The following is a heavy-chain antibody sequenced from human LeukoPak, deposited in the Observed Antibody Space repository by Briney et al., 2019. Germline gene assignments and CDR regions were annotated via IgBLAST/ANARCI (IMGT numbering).Heavy chain of an antibody. J-gene: IGHJ6*02. CDR1: GATFDDYD. V-gene: IGHV3-20*01. CDR3: ARYGTDGMDV. Sequence: GGSLRLSCVGSGATFDDYDGSWIRQGPGKGLEWIAGIEWNGGAYGYVDSAKGRFTIYRDNAKNTVDLQMNSLRVDDTALYQCARYGTDGMDVWGQGTTVTVTS. D-gene: IGHD3-10*01. CDR2: IEWNGGAY.